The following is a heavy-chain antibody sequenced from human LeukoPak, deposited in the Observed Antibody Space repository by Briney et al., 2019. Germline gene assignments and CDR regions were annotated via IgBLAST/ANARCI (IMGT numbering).Heavy chain of an antibody. D-gene: IGHD1-1*01. Sequence: GGSLRLSCAASRFTFSTHAMHWVRQAPGKGLERVASIKQDGSEKYYVDSVKGRFTISRDNSKNTLYLQMNSLRAEDSAEYYCAKSLLTTATGTGRAFDIWGQGTMVTVSA. V-gene: IGHV3-7*03. J-gene: IGHJ3*02. CDR3: AKSLLTTATGTGRAFDI. CDR2: IKQDGSEK. CDR1: RFTFSTHA.